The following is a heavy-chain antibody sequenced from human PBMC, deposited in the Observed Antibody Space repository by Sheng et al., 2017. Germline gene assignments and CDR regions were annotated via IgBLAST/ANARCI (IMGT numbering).Heavy chain of an antibody. CDR3: AIDDFWSGSPGY. V-gene: IGHV3-23*01. J-gene: IGHJ4*02. Sequence: EVQLLESGGGLVQPGGSLRLSCAASGFTFSSYAMSWVRQAPGKGLEWVSAISGSGGSTYYADSVKGRFTISRDNSKNTLYLQMNSLRAEDTAVYYCAIDDFWSGSPGYWGQGTLVTVSS. CDR2: ISGSGGST. CDR1: GFTFSSYA. D-gene: IGHD3-3*01.